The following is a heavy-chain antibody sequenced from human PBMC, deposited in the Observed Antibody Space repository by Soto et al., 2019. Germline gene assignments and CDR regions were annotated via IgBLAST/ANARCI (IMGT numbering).Heavy chain of an antibody. D-gene: IGHD1-26*01. CDR1: GYTFTSYG. CDR3: ARVVGALGHWFDP. J-gene: IGHJ5*02. Sequence: QVQLVQPGGEVKKPGASVKVSCKASGYTFTSYGISWVRQAPGQGLEWMGRISAYNGNTNYAQKLQGRVTMTTDTSTGTAYMELRSRRSDDTAVYYCARVVGALGHWFDPWGQGTLVTVSS. CDR2: ISAYNGNT. V-gene: IGHV1-18*01.